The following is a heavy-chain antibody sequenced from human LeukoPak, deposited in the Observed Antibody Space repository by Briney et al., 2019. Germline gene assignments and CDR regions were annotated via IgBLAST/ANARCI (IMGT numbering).Heavy chain of an antibody. D-gene: IGHD1-1*01. CDR2: IRSKSNNYAT. V-gene: IGHV3-73*01. J-gene: IGHJ5*02. Sequence: GGSLRLSCAASGFTFSGSPMHWVRQASGKGLEWIGRIRSKSNNYATAYSASVKGRLTISRDDSKNTAYLQLNSLKTEDTAVYYCTREGNAWGQGTLVTVSS. CDR3: TREGNA. CDR1: GFTFSGSP.